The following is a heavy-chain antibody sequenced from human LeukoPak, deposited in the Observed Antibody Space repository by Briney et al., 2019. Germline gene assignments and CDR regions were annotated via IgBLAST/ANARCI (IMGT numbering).Heavy chain of an antibody. J-gene: IGHJ3*02. CDR2: IYYSGST. Sequence: SETLSLTCTVSGGSISSYYWSWIRQPPGKGLEWIGYIYYSGSTNYNPSLKSRVTISVDTSKNQFSLKLSSVTAADTAVYYCARDRITIFGVVIPDAFDIWGQGTMVTVSS. D-gene: IGHD3-3*01. V-gene: IGHV4-59*01. CDR3: ARDRITIFGVVIPDAFDI. CDR1: GGSISSYY.